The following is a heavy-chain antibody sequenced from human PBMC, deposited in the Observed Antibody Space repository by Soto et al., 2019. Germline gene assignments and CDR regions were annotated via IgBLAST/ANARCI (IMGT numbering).Heavy chain of an antibody. J-gene: IGHJ4*02. Sequence: ASVKVSCKASGYTFTSYYMHWVRQAPGQGLEWMGIINPSGGSTSYAQKFQGRVTMTRDTSTSTVYMELSSLRSEDTAVYYCARCPPHDSSGYHLPDYWGQGTLVTVSS. CDR1: GYTFTSYY. D-gene: IGHD3-22*01. V-gene: IGHV1-46*01. CDR2: INPSGGST. CDR3: ARCPPHDSSGYHLPDY.